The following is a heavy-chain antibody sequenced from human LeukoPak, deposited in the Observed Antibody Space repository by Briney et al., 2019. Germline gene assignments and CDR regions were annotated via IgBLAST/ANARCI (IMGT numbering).Heavy chain of an antibody. J-gene: IGHJ5*02. V-gene: IGHV3-7*03. D-gene: IGHD4-17*01. CDR2: IKQDGSEK. CDR1: GFTFSSYW. Sequence: GGSLRLSCAASGFTFSSYWMSWVRQAPGKALEWVANIKQDGSEKYCVDSVKGRFTISRDNAKNSLYLQMNSLRAEDTAVYYCARDVRSGDYGDYSNWFDPWGQGTLVTVSS. CDR3: ARDVRSGDYGDYSNWFDP.